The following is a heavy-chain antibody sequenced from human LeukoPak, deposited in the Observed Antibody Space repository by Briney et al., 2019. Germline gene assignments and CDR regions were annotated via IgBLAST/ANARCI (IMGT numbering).Heavy chain of an antibody. Sequence: SETLSLTCTVSGASINSGPYYCSWIRQHPEKGLEWIGYIYYSGSTYYNPSLQSRVTISLDTSKNQISPKLSSVTAADTAVYYCARGVRHNWGMDVWGQGTTVTVSS. CDR1: GASINSGPYY. D-gene: IGHD1-20*01. CDR3: ARGVRHNWGMDV. V-gene: IGHV4-31*03. J-gene: IGHJ6*02. CDR2: IYYSGST.